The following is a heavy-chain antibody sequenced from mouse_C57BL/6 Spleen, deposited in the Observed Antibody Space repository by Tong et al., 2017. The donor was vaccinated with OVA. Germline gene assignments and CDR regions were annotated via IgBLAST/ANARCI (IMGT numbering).Heavy chain of an antibody. V-gene: IGHV1-39*01. D-gene: IGHD1-1*01. Sequence: EVQLQESGPVLVKPGPSVKISCKASGFTFTDYYMHWVKQSHGKSLEWIGVINPNYGTTSYNQKFKGKATLTVDQSSSTAYMQLNSLTSEDSAVYYCARRVSGSSSWYFDVWGTGTTVTVSS. CDR1: GFTFTDYY. J-gene: IGHJ1*03. CDR3: ARRVSGSSSWYFDV. CDR2: INPNYGTT.